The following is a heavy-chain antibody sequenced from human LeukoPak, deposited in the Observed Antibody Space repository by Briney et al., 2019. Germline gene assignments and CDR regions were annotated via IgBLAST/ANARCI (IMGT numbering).Heavy chain of an antibody. CDR1: GFTFDDYA. CDR3: AKSSGGYFDY. CDR2: ISWNSGSI. V-gene: IGHV3-9*01. Sequence: GGSLRLSCAASGFTFDDYAMHWVRQAPGKGLEWVSGISWNSGSIGYADSVKGRFTISRDNAKNSLYLQMNGLRAEDTALYYCAKSSGGYFDYWGQGTLVTVSS. J-gene: IGHJ4*02. D-gene: IGHD6-25*01.